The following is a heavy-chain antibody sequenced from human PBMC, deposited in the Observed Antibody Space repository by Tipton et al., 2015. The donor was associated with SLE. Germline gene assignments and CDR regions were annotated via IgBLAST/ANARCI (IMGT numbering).Heavy chain of an antibody. D-gene: IGHD3-22*01. V-gene: IGHV3-33*01. Sequence: SLRFSCTASGFTLSIYGMHWVRQAPGRGLEWVALIWYDGSNKYYVDSVKGRFTISRDNSKNTVDLQMNSLRAEDTAVYYCVRGGDYYDSSGNDAFDIWGQGTMVTVSS. CDR3: VRGGDYYDSSGNDAFDI. J-gene: IGHJ3*02. CDR2: IWYDGSNK. CDR1: GFTLSIYG.